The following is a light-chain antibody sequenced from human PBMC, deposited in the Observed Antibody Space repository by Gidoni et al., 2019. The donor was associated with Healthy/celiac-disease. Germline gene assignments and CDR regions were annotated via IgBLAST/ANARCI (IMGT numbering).Light chain of an antibody. CDR2: SNN. V-gene: IGLV1-44*01. J-gene: IGLJ3*02. CDR3: AAWDDSLNGWV. Sequence: QSVLTQPPSASGTPGQRVAIACSVSSSSIGSNTVNWYQQLPGTAPKLLIYSNNPRPSGVPDRFSGSKSGTSASLAISGLQSEDEAYYYCAAWDDSLNGWVFGGGTKLTVL. CDR1: SSSIGSNT.